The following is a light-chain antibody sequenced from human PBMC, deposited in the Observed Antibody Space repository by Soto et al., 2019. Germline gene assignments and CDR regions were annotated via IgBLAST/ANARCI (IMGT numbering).Light chain of an antibody. J-gene: IGKJ1*01. CDR1: QSVGSIY. V-gene: IGKV3-20*01. Sequence: DIVLTQSPGKLSLSPGERATLSCRASQSVGSIYLAWYQQKYGQAPRLLIHGASNRASGIPDRFSGSGSGTDFTLTISRLEPEDFAVYYCQQYGSSPRTFGQGTKVDI. CDR3: QQYGSSPRT. CDR2: GAS.